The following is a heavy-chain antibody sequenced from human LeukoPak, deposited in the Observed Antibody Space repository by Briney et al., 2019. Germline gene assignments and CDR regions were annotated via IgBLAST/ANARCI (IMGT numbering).Heavy chain of an antibody. Sequence: GGSLRLSCAASGFSLSDYWMSWVRQAPGKGLEWVANIKQDGSERNYVDSVKGRFTISRDNAKNSLYLQMNSLRVEDTAVYYCARTIGYSYGYPYYFDSWGREPWSPSPQ. CDR1: GFSLSDYW. CDR3: ARTIGYSYGYPYYFDS. D-gene: IGHD5-18*01. J-gene: IGHJ4*02. CDR2: IKQDGSER. V-gene: IGHV3-7*01.